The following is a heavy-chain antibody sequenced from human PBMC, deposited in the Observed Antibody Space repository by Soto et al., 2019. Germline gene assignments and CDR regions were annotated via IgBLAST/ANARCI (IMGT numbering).Heavy chain of an antibody. V-gene: IGHV3-49*04. D-gene: IGHD2-15*01. CDR3: PRLRPERGGFCSGRSCSPFDY. CDR1: GFTFGDYA. CDR2: ITSKTYGGTA. J-gene: IGHJ4*02. Sequence: EVQLVDSGGGLVQPGRSLRLSCSASGFTFGDYAMIWVRQAPGKGLEWVGYITSKTYGGTADYAASVKGRFTISRDDPRRFVYLQMTSLKPEDKAIYSCPRLRPERGGFCSGRSCSPFDYWGQGTLVTVPP.